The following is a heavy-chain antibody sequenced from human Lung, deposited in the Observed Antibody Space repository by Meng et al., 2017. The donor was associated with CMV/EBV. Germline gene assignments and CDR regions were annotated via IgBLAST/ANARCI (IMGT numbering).Heavy chain of an antibody. CDR2: ISAYNGNT. CDR3: ARNRYCSSTSCYFAY. V-gene: IGHV1-18*01. CDR1: GYTFTSYG. Sequence: SVXVSXXASGYTFTSYGISWVRQAPGQGLEWMGWISAYNGNTNYAQKLQGRVTMTTDTSTSTAYMELRSLRSDDTAVYYCARNRYCSSTSCYFAYWGQGTXVTVAS. D-gene: IGHD2-2*01. J-gene: IGHJ4*02.